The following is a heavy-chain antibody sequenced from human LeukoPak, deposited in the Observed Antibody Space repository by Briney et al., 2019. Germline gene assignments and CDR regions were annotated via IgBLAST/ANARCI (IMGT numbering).Heavy chain of an antibody. J-gene: IGHJ5*02. Sequence: SETLSLTCAVYGGSFSGYYWSWIRQPPGKGLEWIGTIYHSGNTYYNPSLKSRVTISVDTSKNQFSLKLSSVTAADTAVYYCARENYYGSGSSKGGWFDPWGQGTLVTVSS. D-gene: IGHD3-10*01. CDR1: GGSFSGYY. CDR2: IYHSGNT. V-gene: IGHV4-34*01. CDR3: ARENYYGSGSSKGGWFDP.